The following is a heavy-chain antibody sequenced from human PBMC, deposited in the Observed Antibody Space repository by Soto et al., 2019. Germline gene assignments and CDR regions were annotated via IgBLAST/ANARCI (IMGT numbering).Heavy chain of an antibody. D-gene: IGHD6-19*01. CDR1: GFTFSSYA. CDR3: AKDSEQWLVPQFEYSQH. Sequence: GSLRLSCAASGFTFSSYAMSWVRQGPGKGLEWVTLISGSGGVTDYADSVKGRFTISRDNSKNTLYLQMNSLRAEDTAVYYCAKDSEQWLVPQFEYSQHWGQGTLVTVSS. J-gene: IGHJ1*01. CDR2: ISGSGGVT. V-gene: IGHV3-23*01.